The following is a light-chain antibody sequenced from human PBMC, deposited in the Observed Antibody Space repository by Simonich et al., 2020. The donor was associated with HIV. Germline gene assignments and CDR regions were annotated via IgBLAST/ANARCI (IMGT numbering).Light chain of an antibody. CDR2: AAS. J-gene: IGKJ2*01. Sequence: DIQMTQSPSSLSASVGDRVTITCRASQSISSYLNWYQQKPGKAPKLLIYAASSLQSRVPSRFSGSRSGTDFTLTISSLQPEDFATYYCQQSYSTPQTFGQGTKLEIK. CDR1: QSISSY. CDR3: QQSYSTPQT. V-gene: IGKV1-39*01.